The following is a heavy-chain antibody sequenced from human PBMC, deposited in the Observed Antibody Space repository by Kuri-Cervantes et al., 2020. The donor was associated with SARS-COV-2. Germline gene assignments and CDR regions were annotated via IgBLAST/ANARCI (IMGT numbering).Heavy chain of an antibody. J-gene: IGHJ5*02. Sequence: GGSLRLSCTVSGGSISSYYWSWVRQAPGKGLEWVANIKQNGSEKYYVDSVKGRFTISRDNAKNSLYLQMNSLRAEDTAVYYCARDRGIVVVPAAIWFDPWGQGTLVTVSS. CDR1: GGSISSYY. V-gene: IGHV3-7*01. CDR2: IKQNGSEK. CDR3: ARDRGIVVVPAAIWFDP. D-gene: IGHD2-2*01.